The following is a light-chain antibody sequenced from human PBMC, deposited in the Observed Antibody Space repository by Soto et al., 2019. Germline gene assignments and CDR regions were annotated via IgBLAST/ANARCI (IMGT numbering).Light chain of an antibody. CDR2: EVT. CDR1: SSDFGGTNY. J-gene: IGLJ2*01. V-gene: IGLV2-8*01. Sequence: QSALTQPPSASGSPGQSVTISCTGTSSDFGGTNYVSWYQQHPGKAPKLMIFEVTKRPSGVPDRFSGSKSGNTASLTVSGLQAEDEAAYYCASYAGSYNDFVFGGGTKLTVL. CDR3: ASYAGSYNDFV.